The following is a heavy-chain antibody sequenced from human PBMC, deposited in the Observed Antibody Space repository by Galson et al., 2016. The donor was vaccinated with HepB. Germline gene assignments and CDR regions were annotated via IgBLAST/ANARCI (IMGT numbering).Heavy chain of an antibody. Sequence: SLRLSCAASGFTFSSNGMSWVRQAPGKGLEWVAVISYDGSKKYYADSVKGRFTISRDNSKNTLYLQMNSLRAEDTAVYYCARDLASNSGSSLGDDYWGQGTLVTVSS. V-gene: IGHV3-30*03. J-gene: IGHJ4*02. CDR2: ISYDGSKK. D-gene: IGHD1-26*01. CDR3: ARDLASNSGSSLGDDY. CDR1: GFTFSSNG.